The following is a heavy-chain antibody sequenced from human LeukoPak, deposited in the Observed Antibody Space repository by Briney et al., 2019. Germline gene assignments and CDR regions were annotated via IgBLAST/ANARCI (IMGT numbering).Heavy chain of an antibody. V-gene: IGHV4-4*02. D-gene: IGHD3-10*01. J-gene: IGHJ3*02. Sequence: SGTLSLTCAVSGGSISGSNWWSWVRQPPGKGLEWIGEIYHSGSTNYNPSLKSRVTISVDKSKNQFSLKLSSVTAADTAVYYCARSYYGSGGPGAFDIWGQGTMVTVSS. CDR3: ARSYYGSGGPGAFDI. CDR2: IYHSGST. CDR1: GGSISGSNW.